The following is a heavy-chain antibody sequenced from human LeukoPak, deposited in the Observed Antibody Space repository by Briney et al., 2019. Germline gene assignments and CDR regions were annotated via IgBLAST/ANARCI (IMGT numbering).Heavy chain of an antibody. CDR2: INPNSGGT. J-gene: IGHJ4*02. Sequence: GASVKVSCKASGYSFSNYGINWVRQAPGQGLEWMGWINPNSGGTNYAQKFQGRVTMTRDTSISTAYMELSRLRSDDTAVYYCARDHDYGGDFDYWGQGTLVTVSS. CDR3: ARDHDYGGDFDY. CDR1: GYSFSNYG. D-gene: IGHD4-23*01. V-gene: IGHV1-2*02.